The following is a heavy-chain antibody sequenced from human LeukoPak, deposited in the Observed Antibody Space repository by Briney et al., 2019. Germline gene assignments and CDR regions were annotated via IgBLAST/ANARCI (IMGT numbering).Heavy chain of an antibody. CDR2: ISSSSSYI. V-gene: IGHV3-21*01. J-gene: IGHJ4*02. CDR3: ARSTVTTPLDDY. D-gene: IGHD4-17*01. Sequence: GGSLRLSCAASGFTFSSYSMNWVRQAPGKGLEWVSSISSSSSYIYYADSVKGQFTISRDNAKNSLYLQMNSLRAEDTAVYYCARSTVTTPLDDYWGQGTLVTVSS. CDR1: GFTFSSYS.